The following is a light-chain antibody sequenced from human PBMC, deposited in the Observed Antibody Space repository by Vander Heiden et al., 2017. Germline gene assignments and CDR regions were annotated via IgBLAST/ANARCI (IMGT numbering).Light chain of an antibody. CDR1: SSNIGSNT. CDR3: AAWDDSLNSYV. V-gene: IGLV1-44*01. Sequence: QSVLTQPPSASGTPGQGVTISCSGSSSNIGSNTVNWYQHLPGTAPKLLIYSNDQRPSGVPDRFSGSKSGTSASLAISGLQSEDEADYYCAAWDDSLNSYVFGTGTKVTVL. J-gene: IGLJ1*01. CDR2: SND.